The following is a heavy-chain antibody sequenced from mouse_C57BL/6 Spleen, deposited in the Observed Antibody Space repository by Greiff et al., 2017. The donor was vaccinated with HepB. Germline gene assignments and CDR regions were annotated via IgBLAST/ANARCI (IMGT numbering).Heavy chain of an antibody. Sequence: EVKVVESGGGLVKPGGSLKLSCAASGFTFSSYAMSWVRQTPEKRLEWVATISDGGSYTYYPDNVKGRFTISRDNAKNNLYLQMSHLKSEDTAMYYCARDAGSSYEGAMDYWGQGTSVTVSS. CDR2: ISDGGSYT. V-gene: IGHV5-4*01. CDR1: GFTFSSYA. J-gene: IGHJ4*01. CDR3: ARDAGSSYEGAMDY. D-gene: IGHD1-1*01.